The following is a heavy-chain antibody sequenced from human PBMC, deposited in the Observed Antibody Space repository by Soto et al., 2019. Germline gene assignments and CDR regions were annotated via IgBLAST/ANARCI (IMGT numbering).Heavy chain of an antibody. CDR3: AKDGGSSWYEYYDY. CDR1: GFTFDDYA. D-gene: IGHD6-13*01. CDR2: ISWNSGSI. J-gene: IGHJ4*02. V-gene: IGHV3-9*01. Sequence: EVQLVESGGGLVQPGRSLRLSCAASGFTFDDYAMHWVRQAPGKGLEWVSGISWNSGSIGYADSVKGRFTISRDNAKNSLYLQMNSLRADDTALYYCAKDGGSSWYEYYDYWGQGTLVTVSS.